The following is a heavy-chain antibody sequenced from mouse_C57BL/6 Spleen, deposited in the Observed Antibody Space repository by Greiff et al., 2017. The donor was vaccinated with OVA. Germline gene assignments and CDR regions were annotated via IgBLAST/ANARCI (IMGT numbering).Heavy chain of an antibody. Sequence: VKLQESGPELVKPGASVKISCKASGYAFSSSWMNWVKQRPGKGLEWIGRIYPGDGDTNYNGKFKGKATLTADKSSSTAYMQLSSLTSEDSAVYFCARSPYGNYFDYWGQGTTLTVSS. CDR1: GYAFSSSW. CDR2: IYPGDGDT. V-gene: IGHV1-82*01. J-gene: IGHJ2*01. D-gene: IGHD2-1*01. CDR3: ARSPYGNYFDY.